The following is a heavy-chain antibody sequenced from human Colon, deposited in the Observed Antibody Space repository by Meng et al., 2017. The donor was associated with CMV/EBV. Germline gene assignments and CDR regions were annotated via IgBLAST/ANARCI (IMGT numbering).Heavy chain of an antibody. Sequence: GESLRLSCAASGFTFSNYWMTWLRQAPGRGLELVAHIKEDGSEKYFVGSVKGRFTISRDNAKNSLYLQMNSLRAEDTAVYYCARDPFIKAFDIWGQGTMVTVSS. CDR3: ARDPFIKAFDI. V-gene: IGHV3-7*01. CDR1: GFTFSNYW. J-gene: IGHJ3*02. CDR2: IKEDGSEK.